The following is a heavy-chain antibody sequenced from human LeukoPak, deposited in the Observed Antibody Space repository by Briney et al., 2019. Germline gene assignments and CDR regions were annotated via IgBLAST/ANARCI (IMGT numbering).Heavy chain of an antibody. CDR1: GYTLTELS. J-gene: IGHJ4*02. V-gene: IGHV1-24*01. CDR3: ARDRGMGYGDYAVLDY. D-gene: IGHD4-17*01. Sequence: ASVKVSCKVSGYTLTELSMHWVRQAPGKGLEWMGGFDPEDGETIYAQKFQGRVTITADESTSTAYMELSSLRSEDTAVYYCARDRGMGYGDYAVLDYWGQGTLVTVSS. CDR2: FDPEDGET.